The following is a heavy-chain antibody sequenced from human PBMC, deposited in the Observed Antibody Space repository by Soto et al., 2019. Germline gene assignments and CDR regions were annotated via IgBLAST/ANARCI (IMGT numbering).Heavy chain of an antibody. CDR1: GYTFTSYD. D-gene: IGHD3-3*01. CDR3: ARGPTNYDFWLPWFDP. V-gene: IGHV1-8*01. J-gene: IGHJ5*02. CDR2: MNPNSGNT. Sequence: EASVKVSCKASGYTFTSYDINWVRQATGQGLEWMGWMNPNSGNTGYAQKFQGRVTMTRNTSISTAYMELSSLRSEDTAVYYCARGPTNYDFWLPWFDPWGQGTLVTVSS.